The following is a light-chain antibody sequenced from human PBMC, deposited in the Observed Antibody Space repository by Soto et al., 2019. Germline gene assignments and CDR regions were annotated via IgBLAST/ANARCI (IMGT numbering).Light chain of an antibody. Sequence: DIQITQSPSSVSSSVRDRFTITCRASQTISSWLAWYQQKPGKAPKLLIYHASTLESGVPSRFSGSGSGTEFTLTISSLQPDDFATYYCQQYNSYSFGQGTKVDIK. J-gene: IGKJ1*01. V-gene: IGKV1-5*01. CDR1: QTISSW. CDR3: QQYNSYS. CDR2: HAS.